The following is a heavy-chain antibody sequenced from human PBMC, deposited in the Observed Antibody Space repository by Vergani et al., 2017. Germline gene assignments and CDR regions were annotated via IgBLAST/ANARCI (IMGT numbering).Heavy chain of an antibody. Sequence: EVQLVESGGGLVQPGRSLRLSCAASGFTFDDYAMHWVRQAPGKGLEWVSGISWNSGSIGYADSVKGRFTISRDNAKNSLYLQMNSLRAEDTAVYYCARDPPQTGTTLSYYYGMDVWGQGTTVTVSS. J-gene: IGHJ6*02. D-gene: IGHD1-7*01. CDR3: ARDPPQTGTTLSYYYGMDV. CDR2: ISWNSGSI. V-gene: IGHV3-9*01. CDR1: GFTFDDYA.